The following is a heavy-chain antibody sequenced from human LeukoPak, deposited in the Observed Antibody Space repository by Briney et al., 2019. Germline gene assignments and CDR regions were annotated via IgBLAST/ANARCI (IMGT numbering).Heavy chain of an antibody. V-gene: IGHV3-23*01. J-gene: IGHJ4*02. D-gene: IGHD2-21*01. CDR3: AKAPVTSCRGAYCYPFDS. CDR2: TSSSDAGT. CDR1: GFTFSSYA. Sequence: GGSLRLSCAASGFTFSSYAMSWVRQTPGKGLEWVAATSSSDAGTYHTDSVRGRFTISRDNSKNTLYLQMNSLRAEDAAVYFCAKAPVTSCRGAYCYPFDSWGQGTLVTVSS.